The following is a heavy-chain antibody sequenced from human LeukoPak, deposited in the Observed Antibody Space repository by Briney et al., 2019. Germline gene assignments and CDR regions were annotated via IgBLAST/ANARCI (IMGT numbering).Heavy chain of an antibody. CDR2: IYYSGNT. CDR3: ARSLGYSYGYDY. D-gene: IGHD5-18*01. CDR1: GGSINSYY. J-gene: IGHJ4*02. Sequence: KPSETLSLTCTVSGGSINSYYWSWIRQPPGKGLEWIGYIYYSGNTNYNPSLESRVTISVDTSKNQFSLKLSSVTAADTAVYYCARSLGYSYGYDYWGQGTLVTVSP. V-gene: IGHV4-59*01.